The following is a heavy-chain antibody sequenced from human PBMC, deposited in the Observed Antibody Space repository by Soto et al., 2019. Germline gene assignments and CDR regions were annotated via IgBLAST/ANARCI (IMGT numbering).Heavy chain of an antibody. Sequence: EVQLLESGGGLVQPGGSLRLSCAASGFTFSSYAMSWVRQAPGKGLEWVTVISGSAGSTYYADSVKGRFTISRDNSKDTLYLQMNSLRAEDTAVYYCAKNTVCSSTSCYLDYWGQGTLVTVSS. V-gene: IGHV3-23*01. CDR3: AKNTVCSSTSCYLDY. CDR2: ISGSAGST. CDR1: GFTFSSYA. D-gene: IGHD2-2*01. J-gene: IGHJ4*02.